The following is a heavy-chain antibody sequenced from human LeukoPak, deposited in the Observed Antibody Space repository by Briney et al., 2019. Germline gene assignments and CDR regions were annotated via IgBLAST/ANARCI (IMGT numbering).Heavy chain of an antibody. CDR3: AKEGHDFWSGYFSPFDY. CDR1: GFTFNSYA. Sequence: GGSLRLSCAASGFTFNSYAMSWVRQAPGKGLEWVSAISGSGGSTYYADSVKGRFTISRDDSKNTLYLQTNSLRAEDTAVYYCAKEGHDFWSGYFSPFDYWGQGTLVTVSS. V-gene: IGHV3-23*01. CDR2: ISGSGGST. J-gene: IGHJ4*02. D-gene: IGHD3-3*01.